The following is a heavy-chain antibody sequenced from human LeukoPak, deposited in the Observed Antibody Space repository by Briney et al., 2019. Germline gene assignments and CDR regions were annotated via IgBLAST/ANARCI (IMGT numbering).Heavy chain of an antibody. Sequence: ASVKVSCKASGYTFTGYYMHWVRQAPGQGLEWMGWINPNSGGTNYAQKFQGRVTITRDTSASTAYMELSSLRSEDTAVYYCARAAPGPDAFDIWGQGTMVTVSS. CDR1: GYTFTGYY. D-gene: IGHD6-25*01. CDR2: INPNSGGT. J-gene: IGHJ3*02. CDR3: ARAAPGPDAFDI. V-gene: IGHV1-2*02.